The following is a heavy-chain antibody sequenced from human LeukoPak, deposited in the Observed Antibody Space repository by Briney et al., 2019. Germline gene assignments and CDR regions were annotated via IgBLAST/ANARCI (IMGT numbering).Heavy chain of an antibody. Sequence: PSETLSLTCAVYGGSFSGYYWSWIRQPPGKGLEWIGEINHSGSTNYNPSLKSRVTISVDTSKNQFSLKLSSVTAADTAVYYCARAKAYYDILTGYYKLRGSYFDYWGQGTLVTVSS. CDR1: GGSFSGYY. D-gene: IGHD3-9*01. CDR3: ARAKAYYDILTGYYKLRGSYFDY. J-gene: IGHJ4*02. V-gene: IGHV4-34*01. CDR2: INHSGST.